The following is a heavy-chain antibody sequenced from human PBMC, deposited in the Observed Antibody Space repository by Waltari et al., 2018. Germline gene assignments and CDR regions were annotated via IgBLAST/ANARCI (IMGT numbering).Heavy chain of an antibody. Sequence: DVPLVEFGGGLVQPGESRRLSCAASGFPFGNFWMSWVRQAPGKGLEWVANIKHDGSQKNYVDSVKGRFTISRDNANNSLYLQMNSLRAEDTAVYYCAKDAYSKGDCWGQGTLVTVSA. J-gene: IGHJ4*02. V-gene: IGHV3-7*01. CDR3: AKDAYSKGDC. CDR1: GFPFGNFW. D-gene: IGHD6-13*01. CDR2: IKHDGSQK.